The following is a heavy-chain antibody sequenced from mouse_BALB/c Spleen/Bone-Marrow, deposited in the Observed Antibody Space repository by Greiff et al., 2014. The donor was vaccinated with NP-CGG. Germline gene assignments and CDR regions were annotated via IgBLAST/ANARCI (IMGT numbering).Heavy chain of an antibody. J-gene: IGHJ2*01. Sequence: EVMLVESGGGLVQPGGSRKLSCAASGFTFSSFGMHWVRQAPEKGLEWVAYISSGSSTIYYADTVMGRFTISGDNPKNTLFLQMTSLRSEDTAMYYCARSGSSSGYFDYWGQGTTLTVSS. V-gene: IGHV5-17*02. CDR2: ISSGSSTI. CDR1: GFTFSSFG. D-gene: IGHD1-1*01. CDR3: ARSGSSSGYFDY.